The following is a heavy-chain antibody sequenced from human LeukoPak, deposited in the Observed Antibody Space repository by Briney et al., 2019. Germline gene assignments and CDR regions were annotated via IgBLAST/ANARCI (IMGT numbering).Heavy chain of an antibody. V-gene: IGHV1-24*01. Sequence: GASVKVSCKVSGYSATQLSMLWVRQIPGKGLEWMGGFDPEDGQKIYAQKFQGRVTMTDYTSTDTAYIEVSGLRSDDTAVYFCATTFRATDDDYYGMDVWGQGTTVTVSS. CDR3: ATTFRATDDDYYGMDV. CDR2: FDPEDGQK. D-gene: IGHD2/OR15-2a*01. CDR1: GYSATQLS. J-gene: IGHJ6*02.